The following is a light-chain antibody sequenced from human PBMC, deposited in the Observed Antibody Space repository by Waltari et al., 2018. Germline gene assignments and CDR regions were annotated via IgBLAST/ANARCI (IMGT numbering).Light chain of an antibody. CDR3: GSYTARSTYV. J-gene: IGLJ1*01. V-gene: IGLV2-14*03. CDR2: DVT. CDR1: NSYVGAYNY. Sequence: QSALTQPASVSVSPGQSITLSCTGANSYVGAYNYVSWDQQYPGKAPKLIIYDVTQRPSGISNRFSGSKSGNTASLTISGLQTEDEAYYHCGSYTARSTYVFGTGTKVTVL.